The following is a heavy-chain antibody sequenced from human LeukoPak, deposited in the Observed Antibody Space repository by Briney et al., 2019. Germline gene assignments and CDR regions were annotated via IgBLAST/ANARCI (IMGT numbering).Heavy chain of an antibody. CDR3: ATMGGYYYDGYYFDY. V-gene: IGHV1-24*01. Sequence: GASVKVSCKVSGYTLTELSMHWVRQAPGKGLEWMGGFDPEDGETIYAQKFQGRVTMTEDTSTDTAYMELSSLRSEDTAVYSCATMGGYYYDGYYFDYWGQGTLVTVSS. CDR1: GYTLTELS. CDR2: FDPEDGET. D-gene: IGHD3-22*01. J-gene: IGHJ4*02.